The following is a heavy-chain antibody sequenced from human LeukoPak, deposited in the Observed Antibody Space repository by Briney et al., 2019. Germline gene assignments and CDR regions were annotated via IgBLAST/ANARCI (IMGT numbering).Heavy chain of an antibody. CDR3: ATLYRSSAWVFDI. D-gene: IGHD2-15*01. V-gene: IGHV3-53*01. CDR1: EFTFRSTG. CDR2: IYSGGST. Sequence: GGSLRFSCGAPEFTFRSTGSSGFRQAPGKGLEWVSVIYSGGSTYYADSVKGRFTISRDNSKNTLYLQMNSLRAEDTAVYYCATLYRSSAWVFDIWGQGTLVTVSS. J-gene: IGHJ4*02.